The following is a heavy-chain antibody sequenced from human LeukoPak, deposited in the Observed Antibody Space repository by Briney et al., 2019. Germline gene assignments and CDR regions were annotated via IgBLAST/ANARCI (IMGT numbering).Heavy chain of an antibody. CDR3: ARVPDAPRTDY. CDR1: GGSISSYY. D-gene: IGHD2-8*01. CDR2: IYYSGST. Sequence: SETLSLTCTVSGGSISSYYWTWIRQPPGKGLEWIGYIYYSGSTNYNPSLKSRAVISVDTAKNQFSLKLRSVTAADTAVYYCARVPDAPRTDYWGQGTLVIVSS. J-gene: IGHJ4*02. V-gene: IGHV4-59*01.